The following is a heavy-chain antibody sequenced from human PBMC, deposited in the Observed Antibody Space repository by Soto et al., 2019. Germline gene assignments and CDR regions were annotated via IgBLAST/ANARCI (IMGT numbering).Heavy chain of an antibody. CDR1: GGSFSGYY. J-gene: IGHJ6*03. CDR2: INHSGST. Sequence: ASETLSLTCAVYGGSFSGYYWSWIRQPPGKGLEWIGEINHSGSTNYNPSLKSRVTISVDTSKNQFSLKLSSVTAADTAVYYCARGGDYDFRSGSRYYYYYMDVWGKGTTVTVSS. V-gene: IGHV4-34*01. D-gene: IGHD3-3*01. CDR3: ARGGDYDFRSGSRYYYYYMDV.